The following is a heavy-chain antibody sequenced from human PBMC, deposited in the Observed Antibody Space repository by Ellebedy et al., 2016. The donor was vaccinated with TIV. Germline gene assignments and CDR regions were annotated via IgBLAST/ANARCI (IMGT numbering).Heavy chain of an antibody. Sequence: GGSLRLSXAASGFIFDDYAMHWVRQAPGKGLEWVSSISWNGHIMDYGDSVKGRFTISRDNAKNTLFLQMNSLRLDDTASYYCARDQGLTIVSMTMDVWGQGTTVTVSS. D-gene: IGHD4-11*01. J-gene: IGHJ6*02. CDR3: ARDQGLTIVSMTMDV. CDR2: ISWNGHIM. CDR1: GFIFDDYA. V-gene: IGHV3-9*01.